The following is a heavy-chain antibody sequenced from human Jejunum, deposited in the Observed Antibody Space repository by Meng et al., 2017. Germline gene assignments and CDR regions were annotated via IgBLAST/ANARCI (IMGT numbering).Heavy chain of an antibody. CDR2: ISSGGAT. D-gene: IGHD6-13*01. Sequence: GESLKISCAASGFTFSDYAMSWVRQAPGKGLEWVSFISSGGATYYADYVKGRFTSYRDNSKNTLYLQMNSLRAEDTAVYYCANRADGSTWSHPVFDTWGQGTLVTVSS. CDR3: ANRADGSTWSHPVFDT. J-gene: IGHJ5*02. V-gene: IGHV3-23*01. CDR1: GFTFSDYA.